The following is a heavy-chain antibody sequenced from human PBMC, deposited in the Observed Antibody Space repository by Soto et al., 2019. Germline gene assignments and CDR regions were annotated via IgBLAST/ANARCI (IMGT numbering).Heavy chain of an antibody. CDR3: AKLQLWLRWYYFDY. CDR2: ISGSGGST. J-gene: IGHJ4*02. V-gene: IGHV3-23*01. Sequence: GGSLRLSCAPSGFTFSSYGMIWVRQAPVKELEWVSAISGSGGSTYYADSVKGRFTISRDNSKNTLYLQMNSLRAEDTAVYYCAKLQLWLRWYYFDYWGQGTLVTVSS. CDR1: GFTFSSYG. D-gene: IGHD5-18*01.